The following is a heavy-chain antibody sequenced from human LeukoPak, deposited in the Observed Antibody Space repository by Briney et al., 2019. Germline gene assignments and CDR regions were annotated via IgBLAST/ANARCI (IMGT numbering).Heavy chain of an antibody. CDR3: ARDSGNYIDY. J-gene: IGHJ4*01. Sequence: QPGRSLRLSCTASGFTFSHFSMNWVRLAPGKGLQWVSFISGSSKTIYYGDSVKGRFTISRDNAKNSLYLQMNGLRDEDAALYFCARDSGNYIDYWGQGTQVVVSS. D-gene: IGHD2/OR15-2a*01. V-gene: IGHV3-48*02. CDR2: ISGSSKTI. CDR1: GFTFSHFS.